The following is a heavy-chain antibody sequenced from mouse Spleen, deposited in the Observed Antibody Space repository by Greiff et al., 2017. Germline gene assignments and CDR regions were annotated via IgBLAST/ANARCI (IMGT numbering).Heavy chain of an antibody. CDR2: IYPGSGST. Sequence: QVQLKQPGAELVKPGASVKMSCKASGYTFTSYWITWVKQRPGQGLEWIGDIYPGSGSTNYNEKFKSKATLTVDTSSSTAYMQLSSLTSEDSAVYYCARERATVVEGSYWYFDVWGAGTTVTVSS. CDR3: ARERATVVEGSYWYFDV. V-gene: IGHV1-55*01. D-gene: IGHD1-1*01. J-gene: IGHJ1*01. CDR1: GYTFTSYW.